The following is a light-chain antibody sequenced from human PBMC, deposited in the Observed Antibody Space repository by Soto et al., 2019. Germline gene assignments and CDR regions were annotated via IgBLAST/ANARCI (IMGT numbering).Light chain of an antibody. V-gene: IGLV2-14*01. CDR3: SSYTSRTTFVI. J-gene: IGLJ2*01. CDR1: SSDIGGYNY. Sequence: QSALTQPASVSGSPGQSITISCTGTSSDIGGYNYVSWYQHHPGKAPKLMIYEVSNRPSGVSNRFSGSKSGNTASLTISGIQAEDEADYHCSSYTSRTTFVIFGGGTKVTVL. CDR2: EVS.